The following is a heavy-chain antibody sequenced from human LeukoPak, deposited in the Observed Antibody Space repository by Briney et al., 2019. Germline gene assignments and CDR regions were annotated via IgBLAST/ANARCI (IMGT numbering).Heavy chain of an antibody. J-gene: IGHJ6*03. CDR2: IIPIFGTA. CDR1: EGTFSSYA. Sequence: ASVKVSCKASEGTFSSYAISWVRQAPGQGLDWMEGIIPIFGTANYAQKFQGRVTITTDESTSTAYMELSSLRSEDTAVYYCARGAIEYSSSSVSDYYYYYMDVWGKGTTVTVSS. CDR3: ARGAIEYSSSSVSDYYYYYMDV. D-gene: IGHD6-6*01. V-gene: IGHV1-69*05.